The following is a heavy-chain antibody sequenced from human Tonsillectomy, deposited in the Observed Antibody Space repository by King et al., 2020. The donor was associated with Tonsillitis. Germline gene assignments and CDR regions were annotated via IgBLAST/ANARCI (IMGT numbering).Heavy chain of an antibody. D-gene: IGHD5-12*01. J-gene: IGHJ4*02. V-gene: IGHV3-48*04. CDR2: ISSSSSSI. Sequence: QLVQSGGGLVQPGGSLRLSCAASGFIFSSYSMNWVRQAPGKGLEWVSYISSSSSSIYYADSVRGRFTISRDDAKNSLYLQMNSLRAEDTAVYYCARVVGRYSGSDYPYWGQGTLVTVSS. CDR1: GFIFSSYS. CDR3: ARVVGRYSGSDYPY.